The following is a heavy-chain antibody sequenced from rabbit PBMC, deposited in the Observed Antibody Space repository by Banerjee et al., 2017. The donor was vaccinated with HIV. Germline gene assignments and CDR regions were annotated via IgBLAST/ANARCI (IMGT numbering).Heavy chain of an antibody. CDR3: VRDRYYNHGYAGYVYVTGPTRLDL. CDR1: GFSLSSYS. D-gene: IGHD6-1*01. Sequence: QSLEESGGDLVQPGGSLTLSCKASGFSLSSYSMSWVRQAPGKGLEWIGIISTGGSSTYYASWVNGRFSISRENAQNTLYLQMNSLTAADTATYFCVRDRYYNHGYAGYVYVTGPTRLDLWDPGTLVTVS. V-gene: IGHV1S7*01. J-gene: IGHJ3*01. CDR2: ISTGGSST.